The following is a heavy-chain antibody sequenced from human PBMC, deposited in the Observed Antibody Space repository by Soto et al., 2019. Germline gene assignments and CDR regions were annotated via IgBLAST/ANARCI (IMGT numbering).Heavy chain of an antibody. J-gene: IGHJ4*02. CDR2: INHSGST. V-gene: IGHV4-34*01. D-gene: IGHD3-10*01. CDR3: ARGGGGTMVRGVRLFDY. Sequence: QVQLQQWGAGLLKPSETLSLTCAVYGGSFSGYYWSWIRQPPGKGLEWIGEINHSGSTNYNPSLKNRVPITGDTVQNQFSLKAESVAAAGTAVYYCARGGGGTMVRGVRLFDYWGQGTLVTVSS. CDR1: GGSFSGYY.